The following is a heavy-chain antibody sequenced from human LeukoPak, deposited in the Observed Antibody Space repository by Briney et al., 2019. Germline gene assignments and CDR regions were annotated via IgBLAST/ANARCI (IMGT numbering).Heavy chain of an antibody. CDR1: GGSLSSFY. V-gene: IGHV4-59*12. D-gene: IGHD4-17*01. Sequence: SETLSLTCTVSGGSLSSFYWSWIRQPPGKGLEWIGYIFYTGSTNYNPSLKSRVTISVDTSKNQFSLKLSSVTAADTAVYYCARIPYGDYSHYYYGMDVWGQGTTVTVSS. CDR2: IFYTGST. CDR3: ARIPYGDYSHYYYGMDV. J-gene: IGHJ6*02.